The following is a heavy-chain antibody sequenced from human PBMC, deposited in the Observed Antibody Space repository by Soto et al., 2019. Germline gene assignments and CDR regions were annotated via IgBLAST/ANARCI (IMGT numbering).Heavy chain of an antibody. CDR2: INHSGST. J-gene: IGHJ6*02. Sequence: PSETLSLTCAVYGGSFSGYYWSWIRQPPGKGLEWIGEINHSGSTNYNPSLKSRVTISVNTSKNQFSLKLSSVTAADTAVYYCASKPVYYYDISGYFAYYGMEVWGQTTTVTVPS. CDR3: ASKPVYYYDISGYFAYYGMEV. V-gene: IGHV4-34*01. CDR1: GGSFSGYY. D-gene: IGHD3-22*01.